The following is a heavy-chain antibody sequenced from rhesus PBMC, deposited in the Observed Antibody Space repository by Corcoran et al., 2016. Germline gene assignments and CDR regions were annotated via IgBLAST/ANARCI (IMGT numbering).Heavy chain of an antibody. Sequence: QVQLQESGPGLVKPSETLSLTCAVSGASVSGDLWTWIRQAPGKGLEGSGEINGNSETTNYNPSLDSRVTMSKDVSNKQVSLKLNSVTAADTAVYYCASNIVAATFDNWGQGVLVTVSS. CDR3: ASNIVAATFDN. V-gene: IGHV4-80*01. CDR2: INGNSETT. D-gene: IGHD2-39*01. CDR1: GASVSGDL. J-gene: IGHJ4*01.